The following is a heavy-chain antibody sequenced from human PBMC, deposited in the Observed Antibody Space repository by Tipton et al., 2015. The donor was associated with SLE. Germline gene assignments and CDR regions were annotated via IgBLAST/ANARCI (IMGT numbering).Heavy chain of an antibody. CDR3: AREKEDSSSWSPFDY. J-gene: IGHJ4*02. CDR1: GFTFSSYG. CDR2: IWYDGSNK. D-gene: IGHD6-13*01. Sequence: SLRLSCAASGFTFSSYGMHWVRQAPGKGLEWVAVIWYDGSNKYYADSVKGRFTISRDNSKNTLYLQMNSLRAEDTAVYYCAREKEDSSSWSPFDYWGQGTLVTVSS. V-gene: IGHV3-33*01.